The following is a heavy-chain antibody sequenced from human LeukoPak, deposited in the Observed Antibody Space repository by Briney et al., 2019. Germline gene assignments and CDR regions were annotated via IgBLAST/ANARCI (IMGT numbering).Heavy chain of an antibody. CDR1: GFTFSSYG. CDR3: ARGGGSAKGLSYY. D-gene: IGHD4-23*01. J-gene: IGHJ4*02. CDR2: IRYDGSNK. Sequence: GGSLRLSCAASGFTFSSYGMHWVRQAPGKGLEWVAFIRYDGSNKYYADSVRGRFTISRDNSKNTLYLQMNSLRAEDTAVYYCARGGGSAKGLSYYWGQATLVTVSS. V-gene: IGHV3-30*02.